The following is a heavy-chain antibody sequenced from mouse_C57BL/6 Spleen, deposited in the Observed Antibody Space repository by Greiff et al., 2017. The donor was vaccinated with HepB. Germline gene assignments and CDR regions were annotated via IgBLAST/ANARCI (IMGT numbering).Heavy chain of an antibody. J-gene: IGHJ2*01. CDR1: GYTFTSYW. V-gene: IGHV1-64*01. CDR3: ARGNWDRAFDY. D-gene: IGHD4-1*01. Sequence: QVQLQQSGAELVKPGASVKLSCKASGYTFTSYWMHWVKQRPGQGLEWIGMIHPNSGSTNYNEKFKSKATLTVDKSSSTAYMQLSSLTSEDSAVYYCARGNWDRAFDYWGQGTTLTVSS. CDR2: IHPNSGST.